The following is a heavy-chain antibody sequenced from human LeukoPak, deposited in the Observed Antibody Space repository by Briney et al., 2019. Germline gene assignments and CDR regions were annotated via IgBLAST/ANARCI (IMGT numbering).Heavy chain of an antibody. CDR2: IKQDGSEK. CDR1: GFTVSSNY. J-gene: IGHJ6*02. Sequence: GGSLRLSCAASGFTVSSNYMSWVRQAPGKGLEWVANIKQDGSEKYYVDSVKGRFTISRDNAKNSLYLQMNSLRAEDTAVYYCARDSPTVRGLRWSQNYYYGMDVWGQGTTVTVSS. V-gene: IGHV3-7*01. CDR3: ARDSPTVRGLRWSQNYYYGMDV. D-gene: IGHD4-23*01.